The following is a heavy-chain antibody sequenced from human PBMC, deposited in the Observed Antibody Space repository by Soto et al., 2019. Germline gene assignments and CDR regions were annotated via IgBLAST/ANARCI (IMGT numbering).Heavy chain of an antibody. V-gene: IGHV1-18*01. CDR2: VSAYNGNT. D-gene: IGHD2-2*03. Sequence: VASVKVSCKASGYTFTDFGLIWVRQAPGQGPEWMGWVSAYNGNTNYAQKLQGRVTMARDTSTSTAYMELRSLRSDDTAMYYCAREMPGYCSNSACLPGYWGQGTLVTVSS. J-gene: IGHJ4*02. CDR1: GYTFTDFG. CDR3: AREMPGYCSNSACLPGY.